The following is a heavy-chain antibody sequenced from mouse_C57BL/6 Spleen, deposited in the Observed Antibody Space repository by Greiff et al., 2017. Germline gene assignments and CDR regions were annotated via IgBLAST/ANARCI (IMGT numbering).Heavy chain of an antibody. CDR2: IHPNSGST. D-gene: IGHD1-1*01. J-gene: IGHJ4*01. V-gene: IGHV1-64*01. Sequence: QVQLQQPGAELVKPGASVKLSCKASGYTFTSYWMHWVKQRPGQGLEWIGMIHPNSGSTNYNEKFKSKATLTVDKSSSTAYMQISSLTSEDSAVYYCARCVVDYAMDYWGQGTSVTVSS. CDR3: ARCVVDYAMDY. CDR1: GYTFTSYW.